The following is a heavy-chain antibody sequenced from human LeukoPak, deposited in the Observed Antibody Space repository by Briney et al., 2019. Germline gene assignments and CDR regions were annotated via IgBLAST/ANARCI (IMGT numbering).Heavy chain of an antibody. D-gene: IGHD3-22*01. J-gene: IGHJ5*02. V-gene: IGHV3-30*03. Sequence: GGSLRLSFAASGFTSIPYGLHGVGKAPAKGLEGVAVISYDGGIKYYADSVKGRFTISRDNSKNTLYLQMNSLRAEDTAGYYCARECSSYSFDPWGQGTLVTVSS. CDR2: ISYDGGIK. CDR1: GFTSIPYG. CDR3: ARECSSYSFDP.